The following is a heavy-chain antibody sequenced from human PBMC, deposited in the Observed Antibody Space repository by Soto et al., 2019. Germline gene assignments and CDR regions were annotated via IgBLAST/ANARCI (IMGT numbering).Heavy chain of an antibody. V-gene: IGHV3-7*01. CDR1: GFTFGSYW. CDR2: XKPDGXEQ. J-gene: IGHJ4*02. Sequence: GXSLRLSCAASGFTFGSYWMSWVRQAPGIWLEWVDNXKPDGXEQVYVDSVKXXLTLSRDXXKKYMYLQMNSLRADDTAVYYCARDDGIRCVDYWGQGTLVTVSS. CDR3: ARDDGIRCVDY. D-gene: IGHD4-17*01.